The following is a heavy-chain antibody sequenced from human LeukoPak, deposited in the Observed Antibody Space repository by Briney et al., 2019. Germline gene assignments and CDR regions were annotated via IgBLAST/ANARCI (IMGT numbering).Heavy chain of an antibody. CDR3: ARQRGSWSASWGLPGPFDY. Sequence: SETLSLTCTVSGGSISSYYWSWIRQPPGKGLEWIGYIYYSGSTNYNPSLKSRVTISVDTSKNQFSLKLSPVTAADTAVYYCARQRGSWSASWGLPGPFDYWGQGTLVTVSS. CDR2: IYYSGST. D-gene: IGHD6-13*01. J-gene: IGHJ4*02. V-gene: IGHV4-59*08. CDR1: GGSISSYY.